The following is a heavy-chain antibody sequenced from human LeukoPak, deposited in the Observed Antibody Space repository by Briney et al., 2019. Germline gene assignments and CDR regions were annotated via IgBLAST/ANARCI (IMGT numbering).Heavy chain of an antibody. J-gene: IGHJ4*02. CDR1: GFTFSSYG. Sequence: PGRSLRLSCAASGFTFSSYGMHWVRQAPGKGLEWVVVIWYDGSNKYYADSVKGRFTISRDNSKNTLYLQMNSLRAEDTAVYYCARDKFNTVTYYFDYWGQGTLVTVSS. CDR3: ARDKFNTVTYYFDY. V-gene: IGHV3-33*01. D-gene: IGHD4-17*01. CDR2: IWYDGSNK.